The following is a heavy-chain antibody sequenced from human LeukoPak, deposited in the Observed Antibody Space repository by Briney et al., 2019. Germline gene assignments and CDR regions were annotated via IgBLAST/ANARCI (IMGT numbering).Heavy chain of an antibody. J-gene: IGHJ5*02. CDR1: GFTFSSYS. D-gene: IGHD6-13*01. Sequence: NPGGSLRLSCAASGFTFSSYSMNWVRQAPGKGLEWVSSISSSSSYIYYADSVKGRFTISRDNAKNSLYLQMNSLRAEDTAVYYCAREENSSSWYDRLFDPWGQGTLVTVSS. CDR3: AREENSSSWYDRLFDP. V-gene: IGHV3-21*04. CDR2: ISSSSSYI.